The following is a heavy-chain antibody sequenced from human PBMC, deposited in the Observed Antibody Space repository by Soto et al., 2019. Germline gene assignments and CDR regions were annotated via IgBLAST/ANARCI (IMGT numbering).Heavy chain of an antibody. CDR3: ARGPRGLYHHDH. D-gene: IGHD2-2*01. V-gene: IGHV3-74*01. Sequence: GGSLRLPCAASGFTFSGYWMHWFRQALGKGLVWVLRINMDGSSTNYADSVKGRFHISRVNAKNTLYLQMNSLRVDETAVYYCARGPRGLYHHDHWGKGALVTVS. CDR1: GFTFSGYW. CDR2: INMDGSST. J-gene: IGHJ5*02.